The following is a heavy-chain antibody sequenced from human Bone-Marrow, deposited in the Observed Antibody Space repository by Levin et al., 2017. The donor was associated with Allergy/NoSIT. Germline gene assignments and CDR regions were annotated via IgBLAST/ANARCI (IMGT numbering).Heavy chain of an antibody. D-gene: IGHD3-16*01. CDR3: ARVSGGLGPFDH. J-gene: IGHJ4*02. CDR2: MSYDGSSK. V-gene: IGHV3-30-3*01. Sequence: GESLKISCAASGFTFSTYTMHWVRQAPGKGLEWVAVMSYDGSSKSYADSVKGRCTISRDNSKNTVYLQMTSLSAEDTAVYYCARVSGGLGPFDHWGQGTLVTVSS. CDR1: GFTFSTYT.